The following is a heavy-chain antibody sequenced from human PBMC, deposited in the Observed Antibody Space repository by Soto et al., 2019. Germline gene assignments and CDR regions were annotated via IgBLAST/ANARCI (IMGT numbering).Heavy chain of an antibody. CDR2: IYPGDSDT. CDR1: GYSFTSYW. D-gene: IGHD3-10*01. CDR3: ARPPSYGSGSYSAFDI. V-gene: IGHV5-51*01. Sequence: GESLKISCKGSGYSFTSYWIGWVRQMPGKGLEWMGIIYPGDSDTRYSPSFQGQATISADKSISTAYLQWSSLKASDTAMYYCARPPSYGSGSYSAFDIWGQGTMVTVSS. J-gene: IGHJ3*02.